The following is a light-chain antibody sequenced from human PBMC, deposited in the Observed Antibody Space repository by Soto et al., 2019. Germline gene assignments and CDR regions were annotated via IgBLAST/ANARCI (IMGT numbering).Light chain of an antibody. J-gene: IGLJ3*02. CDR3: AAWDDSLSGPV. Sequence: QSVLTQPPSASGTPGQRVTISCSGGRSNIGTNYVYWYQQFPGTAPKLLIYSNSHRPSGVPDRFSGSKSGTSASLAISGLRSDDEADYYCAAWDDSLSGPVFGGGTKVTVL. CDR1: RSNIGTNY. CDR2: SNS. V-gene: IGLV1-47*02.